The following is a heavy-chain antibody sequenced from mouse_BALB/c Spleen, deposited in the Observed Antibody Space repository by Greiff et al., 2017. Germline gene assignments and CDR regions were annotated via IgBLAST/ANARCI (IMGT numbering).Heavy chain of an antibody. CDR3: ARGDRYDRAMDY. CDR1: GYTFTSYW. J-gene: IGHJ4*01. D-gene: IGHD2-14*01. CDR2: IYPGSGST. V-gene: IGHV1S22*01. Sequence: LQQPGSELVRPGASVKLSCKASGYTFTSYWMHWVKQRPGQGLEWIGNIYPGSGSTNYDEKFKSKATLTVDTSSSTAYMQLSSLTSEDSAVYFCARGDRYDRAMDYWGQGTSVTVSS.